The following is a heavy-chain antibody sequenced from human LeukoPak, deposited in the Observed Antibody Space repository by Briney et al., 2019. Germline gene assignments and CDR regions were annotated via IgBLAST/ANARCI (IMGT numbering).Heavy chain of an antibody. D-gene: IGHD3-10*01. CDR3: AREPSEGTFDI. V-gene: IGHV3-74*01. J-gene: IGHJ3*02. CDR1: GFTFSSYW. CDR2: INTDGSST. Sequence: PGGSLRLSCAASGFTFSSYWMHWVRQAPGKGLVWVSRINTDGSSTSYADSVKGRFTISRDNAKNSLYLQMNSLRAEDTAVYYCAREPSEGTFDIWGQGTMVTVSS.